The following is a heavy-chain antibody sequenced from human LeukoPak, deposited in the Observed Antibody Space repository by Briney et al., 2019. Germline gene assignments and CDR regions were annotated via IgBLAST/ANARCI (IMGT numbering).Heavy chain of an antibody. CDR3: ARHYVFVVGGSSFDF. Sequence: SETLSLTCTVSGVSISSGSYYWSWIRQPAGKGLEWIGRMYTSGSTNYNPSLKSRVTISGDTSKNQFSLKLSSVTAADTAIYHCARHYVFVVGGSSFDFWGRGTLVTVSS. J-gene: IGHJ4*02. CDR2: MYTSGST. CDR1: GVSISSGSYY. D-gene: IGHD3-10*01. V-gene: IGHV4-61*02.